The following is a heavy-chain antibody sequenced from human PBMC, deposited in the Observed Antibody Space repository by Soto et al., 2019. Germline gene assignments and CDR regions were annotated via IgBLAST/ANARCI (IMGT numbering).Heavy chain of an antibody. CDR1: GGSISSGGYY. V-gene: IGHV4-31*03. Sequence: SETLSLTCTVSGGSISSGGYYWSWIRQHPGKGLEWIGYIYYSGSTYYNPSLKSRVTISVDTSKNQFSLKLSSVTAADTAVYYCARGGYDFWSGYYNYFEYWGQGTLVTGSS. J-gene: IGHJ4*02. CDR2: IYYSGST. D-gene: IGHD3-3*01. CDR3: ARGGYDFWSGYYNYFEY.